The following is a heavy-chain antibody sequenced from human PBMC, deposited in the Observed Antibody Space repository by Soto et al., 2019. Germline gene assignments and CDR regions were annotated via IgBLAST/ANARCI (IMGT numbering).Heavy chain of an antibody. Sequence: EVHLVESGGGFIKPGGSLRLSCAASGFSFVNDWMNWVRQAPGQGLEWVGRIKSKIDGGTTDYAAPVKGRFTIASADATNTFYLHMKILKPDAAAVYYYTTDLSYVYFSSHWRQGTL. V-gene: IGHV3-15*07. J-gene: IGHJ4*03. CDR2: IKSKIDGGTT. CDR1: GFSFVNDW. D-gene: IGHD3-16*01. CDR3: TTDLSYVYFSSH.